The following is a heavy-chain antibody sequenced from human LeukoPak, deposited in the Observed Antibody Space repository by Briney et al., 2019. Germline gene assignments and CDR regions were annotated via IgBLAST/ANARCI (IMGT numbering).Heavy chain of an antibody. CDR1: GFTFSGYN. V-gene: IGHV3-48*04. D-gene: IGHD3-3*01. Sequence: GGSLRLSCAASGFTFSGYNMNWVRQAPGKGLEWVSYISSSGSTIYYADSVKGRFTISRDNAKNSLYLQMNSLRAEDTAVYYCARDLRFLEWSDWGQGTLVTVSS. CDR2: ISSSGSTI. J-gene: IGHJ4*02. CDR3: ARDLRFLEWSD.